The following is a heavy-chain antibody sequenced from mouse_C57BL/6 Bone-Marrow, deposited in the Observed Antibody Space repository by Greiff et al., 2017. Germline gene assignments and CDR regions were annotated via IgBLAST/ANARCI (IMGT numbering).Heavy chain of an antibody. D-gene: IGHD1-1*01. V-gene: IGHV1-69*01. CDR1: GYTFTSYW. CDR2: IDPSDSYT. J-gene: IGHJ4*01. CDR3: ARGTTVDAMDY. Sequence: AELVMPGASVKLYCKASGYTFTSYWMHWVKQRPGQGLEWIGEIDPSDSYTNYTQKFKGKSTLTVDKSSSTAYMQLSSLTSEDSAVYYCARGTTVDAMDYWGQGTSVTVSS.